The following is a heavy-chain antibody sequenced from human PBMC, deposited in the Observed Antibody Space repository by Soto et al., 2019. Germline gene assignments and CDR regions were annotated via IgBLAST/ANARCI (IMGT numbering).Heavy chain of an antibody. J-gene: IGHJ6*03. CDR3: ARHRLELRLGYYYYMDV. V-gene: IGHV4-59*08. CDR2: IYYSGST. Sequence: NPSETLSLTCTVSGGSISSYYWSWIRRPPGKGLEWIGYIYYSGSTNYNPSLKSRVTISVDTSKNQFSLKLSSVTAADTAVYYCARHRLELRLGYYYYMDVWGKGTTVTVSS. CDR1: GGSISSYY. D-gene: IGHD1-7*01.